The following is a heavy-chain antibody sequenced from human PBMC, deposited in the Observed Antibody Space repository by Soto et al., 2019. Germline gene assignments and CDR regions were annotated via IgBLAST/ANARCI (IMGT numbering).Heavy chain of an antibody. D-gene: IGHD6-13*01. CDR3: ARDLGPGIAAAADY. CDR1: GYTFTSYG. V-gene: IGHV1-18*01. J-gene: IGHJ4*02. Sequence: GASVKVSCKASGYTFTSYGISWVRQAPGQGLEWMGWISAYNGNTNYAQKLQGRVTVTTDTSTSTAYMELRSLRSDDTAVYYCARDLGPGIAAAADYWGQGTLVTVSS. CDR2: ISAYNGNT.